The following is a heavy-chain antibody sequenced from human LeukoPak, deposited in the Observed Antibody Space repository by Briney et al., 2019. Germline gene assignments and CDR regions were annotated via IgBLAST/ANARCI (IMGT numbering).Heavy chain of an antibody. CDR3: ARRESGSNAFHI. CDR1: GGSISNYD. V-gene: IGHV4-4*07. D-gene: IGHD3-10*01. CDR2: IYSSGST. J-gene: IGHJ3*02. Sequence: SETLSLTCTVSGGSISNYDWSWIWQPVGKGLEWSGRIYSSGSTEYNPSLKSRVTMSIDTYKNQFSLKLASVTAADTAVYYCARRESGSNAFHIWGQGTMVTVSS.